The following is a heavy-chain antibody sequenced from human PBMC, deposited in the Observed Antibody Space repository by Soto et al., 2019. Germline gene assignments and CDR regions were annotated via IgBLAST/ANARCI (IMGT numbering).Heavy chain of an antibody. CDR2: INHSGST. Sequence: PSETLSLTCAVYGGSFSGYYWSWIRQPPGKGLEWIGEINHSGSTNYNPSLKSRVTISVDTSKNQFSLKLSSVTAADTAVYYCARKGKAVAGNRGINLFDFWGQGTLVTGSS. CDR1: GGSFSGYY. D-gene: IGHD6-19*01. V-gene: IGHV4-34*01. J-gene: IGHJ5*01. CDR3: ARKGKAVAGNRGINLFDF.